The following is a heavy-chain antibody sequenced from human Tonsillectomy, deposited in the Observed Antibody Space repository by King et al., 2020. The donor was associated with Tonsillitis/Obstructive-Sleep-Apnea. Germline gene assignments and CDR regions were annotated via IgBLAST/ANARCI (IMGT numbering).Heavy chain of an antibody. CDR3: ARLAVEYSSSSGY. CDR1: VGVISSSRYY. J-gene: IGHJ4*02. V-gene: IGHV4-39*01. D-gene: IGHD6-6*01. Sequence: QLQESGPGLLKPSETLSLTCTVVVGVISSSRYYCGGFRQPPGKGRVVIGGIYYSGRPYYNPPLKSRVTISVDTSKNQFSLKLSFVTAADTAVYYCARLAVEYSSSSGYWGQGTLVTVSS. CDR2: IYYSGRP.